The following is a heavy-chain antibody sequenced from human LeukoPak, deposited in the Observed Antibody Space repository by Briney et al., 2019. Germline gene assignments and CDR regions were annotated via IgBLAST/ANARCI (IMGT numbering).Heavy chain of an antibody. Sequence: GGSLRLSCAASGFSFSSYSMSWVRQASGKGLEWVGRIRSKTNNYATAYAASVKGRFTISRDDSNNTAYLQMNSLKTEDTAVYYCARGATYAFDIWGQGTMVTVSS. V-gene: IGHV3-73*01. CDR3: ARGATYAFDI. J-gene: IGHJ3*02. CDR2: IRSKTNNYAT. CDR1: GFSFSSYS. D-gene: IGHD1-26*01.